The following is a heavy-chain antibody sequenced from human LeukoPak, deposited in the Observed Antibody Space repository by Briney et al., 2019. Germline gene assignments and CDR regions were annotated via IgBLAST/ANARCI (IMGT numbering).Heavy chain of an antibody. CDR2: ISWNSGSI. J-gene: IGHJ3*02. Sequence: GGSLRLSCAASGFTFDDYAMHWVRQAPGKGLEWVSGISWNSGSIGYADSVKGRFTISRDNAKNSLYLQMNSLRAEDTALYYCAKDIGYDILTGRGNAFDIWGQGTMVTVSS. V-gene: IGHV3-9*01. D-gene: IGHD3-9*01. CDR3: AKDIGYDILTGRGNAFDI. CDR1: GFTFDDYA.